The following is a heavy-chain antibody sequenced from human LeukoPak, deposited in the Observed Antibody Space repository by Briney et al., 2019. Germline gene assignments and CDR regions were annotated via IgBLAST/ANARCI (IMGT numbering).Heavy chain of an antibody. J-gene: IGHJ4*02. V-gene: IGHV1-18*01. CDR1: GYSFSTFG. D-gene: IGHD4-17*01. Sequence: GASVKVSCKASGYSFSTFGISWVRQAPGQGPEWMGWIGTYNGLTNYAKKFQGRVTMTTDISTTTAYLELKSLKSDDTAVYFCARDGFGDNGGVPFDHWGQGTLVTVSS. CDR3: ARDGFGDNGGVPFDH. CDR2: IGTYNGLT.